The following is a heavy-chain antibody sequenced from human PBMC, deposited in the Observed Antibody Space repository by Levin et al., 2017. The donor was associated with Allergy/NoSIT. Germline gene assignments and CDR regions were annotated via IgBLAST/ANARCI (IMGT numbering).Heavy chain of an antibody. V-gene: IGHV3-9*01. CDR2: ISWNSGSI. CDR1: GFTFDDYA. CDR3: AKTPYGDYGAIDY. D-gene: IGHD4-17*01. Sequence: SCAASGFTFDDYAMHWVRQAPGKGLEWVSGISWNSGSIGYADSVKGRFTISRDNAKNSLYLQMNSLRAEDTALYYCAKTPYGDYGAIDYWGQGTLVTVSS. J-gene: IGHJ4*02.